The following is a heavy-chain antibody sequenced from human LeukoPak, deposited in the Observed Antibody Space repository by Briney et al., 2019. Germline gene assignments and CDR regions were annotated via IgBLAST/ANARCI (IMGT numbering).Heavy chain of an antibody. CDR2: IYYSGST. CDR3: ARRIAARPRGYWFDP. J-gene: IGHJ5*02. V-gene: IGHV4-59*12. D-gene: IGHD6-6*01. CDR1: GGSISSYY. Sequence: SETLSLTCTVSGGSISSYYWSWIRQPPGKGLEWMGYIYYSGSTNYNPSLKSRVTISVDTSKNQFSLKVSSVTAADTAVYYCARRIAARPRGYWFDPWGQGTLVTVSS.